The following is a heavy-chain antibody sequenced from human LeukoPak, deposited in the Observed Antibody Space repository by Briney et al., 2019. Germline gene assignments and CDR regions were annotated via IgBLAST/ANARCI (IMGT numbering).Heavy chain of an antibody. Sequence: GASVKVSCKASGYTFTKYGLTWVRQAPGQGLEWMGWISTDNAGTYYAQNYQGRVTMTIDTSTSTAYMELRSLRSDDTAVYYCVGDCASDCSIKGHYYFDLWGRGTLVTVSS. CDR2: ISTDNAGT. CDR3: VGDCASDCSIKGHYYFDL. V-gene: IGHV1-18*01. CDR1: GYTFTKYG. D-gene: IGHD2-21*02. J-gene: IGHJ2*01.